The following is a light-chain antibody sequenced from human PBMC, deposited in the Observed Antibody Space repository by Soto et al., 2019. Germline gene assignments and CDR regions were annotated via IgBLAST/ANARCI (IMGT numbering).Light chain of an antibody. CDR1: QGISSH. Sequence: DIQLTQSPSFLSASVGDRVTIACRASQGISSHLAWYQQEPGKAPKLLIYEASTLQSGVPSRFIGRGSGTEFTLTIISLQPADFESYYCQQLSSFPFTFGGGTKVDIK. J-gene: IGKJ4*01. CDR2: EAS. CDR3: QQLSSFPFT. V-gene: IGKV1-9*01.